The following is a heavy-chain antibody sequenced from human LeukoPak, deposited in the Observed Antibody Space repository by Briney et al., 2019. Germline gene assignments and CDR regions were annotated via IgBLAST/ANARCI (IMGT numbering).Heavy chain of an antibody. CDR2: INPSGGST. CDR3: ARWCSTVTTGSGFDY. J-gene: IGHJ4*02. Sequence: ASVKVSCKASGYTFTSYYMHWVRQAPGQGPEWMGIINPSGGSTSYAQKFQGRVTMTRDMSTSTVYMELSSLRSEDTAVYYCARWCSTVTTGSGFDYWGQGTLVTVSS. V-gene: IGHV1-46*01. D-gene: IGHD4-17*01. CDR1: GYTFTSYY.